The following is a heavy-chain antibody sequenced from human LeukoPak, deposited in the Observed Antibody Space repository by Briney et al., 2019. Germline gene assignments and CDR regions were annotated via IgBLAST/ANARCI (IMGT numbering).Heavy chain of an antibody. D-gene: IGHD3-10*01. Sequence: SQTLSLTCTVSGGAITSGGYSWNWIRQPPGKGLEWIGCIYDRGPAYYNPSPKSRFTISVDRPKNQFFLNVTSLTAADTAVYYCVRSRQASGLFGSWGQGTLVVVSS. V-gene: IGHV4-30-2*01. CDR1: GGAITSGGYS. CDR3: VRSRQASGLFGS. J-gene: IGHJ5*01. CDR2: IYDRGPA.